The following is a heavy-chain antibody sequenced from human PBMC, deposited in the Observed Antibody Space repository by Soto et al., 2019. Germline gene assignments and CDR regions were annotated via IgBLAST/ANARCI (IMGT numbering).Heavy chain of an antibody. CDR1: GFICSSYD. V-gene: IGHV3-23*01. J-gene: IGHJ3*02. CDR3: AKSTATSGGAFEI. D-gene: IGHD1-1*01. CDR2: ILVGGST. Sequence: GGSLRLSCAVSGFICSSYDMSWVRQAPGKGLEWVSTILVGGSTHYEDSVKGRFTISRDTSKNTVYLQMNSLTAGDTAFYYCAKSTATSGGAFEIYGQGTMVTVSS.